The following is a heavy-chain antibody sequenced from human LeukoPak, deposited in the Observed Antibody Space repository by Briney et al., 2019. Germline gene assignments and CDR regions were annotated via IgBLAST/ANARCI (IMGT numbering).Heavy chain of an antibody. CDR1: GFIFSSYA. J-gene: IGHJ4*02. Sequence: GGSLRLSCAASGFIFSSYAMHWVRQAPGKGLEWVAVISSDGSNKYYADSVKGRFTISRDNSKNTLYLQMNSLRAEDTAVYYCAREPYYYDSSGYYYHFDYWGQGTLVTVSS. V-gene: IGHV3-30-3*01. D-gene: IGHD3-22*01. CDR3: AREPYYYDSSGYYYHFDY. CDR2: ISSDGSNK.